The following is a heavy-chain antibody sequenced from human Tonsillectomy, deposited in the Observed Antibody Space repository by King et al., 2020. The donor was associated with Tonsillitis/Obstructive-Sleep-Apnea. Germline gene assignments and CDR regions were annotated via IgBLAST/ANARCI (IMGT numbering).Heavy chain of an antibody. D-gene: IGHD3-10*01. V-gene: IGHV4-59*11. CDR2: LHYSESP. CDR1: GCSISSHY. Sequence: VQLQESGPGLVKPSETLSLTCTVSGCSISSHYWSWIRQPPGKGLEWIGYLHYSESPYYNPSLNIRVTTSLDTSKNQFSLKLSSLTPADTAIYYCVRGSTGAFDIWGQGTMVTVSS. J-gene: IGHJ3*02. CDR3: VRGSTGAFDI.